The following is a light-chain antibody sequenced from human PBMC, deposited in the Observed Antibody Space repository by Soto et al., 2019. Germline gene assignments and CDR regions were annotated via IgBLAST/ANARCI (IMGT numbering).Light chain of an antibody. CDR3: QHYNSWPRA. J-gene: IGKJ1*01. Sequence: EMVMTQSSATLSVSPGERATLSCRASQSVSSNLAWYQQKPGQAPRLLIYGASTRATGVPARFSGSGSGTEFTLTISSLQSEDFAVYHCQHYNSWPRAFGQGTKVESK. CDR2: GAS. CDR1: QSVSSN. V-gene: IGKV3-15*01.